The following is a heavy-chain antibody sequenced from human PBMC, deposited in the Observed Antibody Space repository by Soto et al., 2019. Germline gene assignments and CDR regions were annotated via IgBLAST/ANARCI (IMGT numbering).Heavy chain of an antibody. CDR1: GFTFSSYG. Sequence: GGSLRLSCAASGFTFSSYGMHWVRQAPGKGLEWVAVISYDGSNKYYADSVKGRFTISRDNSKNTLYLQMNSLRAEDTAVYYCAKQARITIFGVGRDAFDIWGQGTMVTVSS. D-gene: IGHD3-3*01. CDR3: AKQARITIFGVGRDAFDI. J-gene: IGHJ3*02. V-gene: IGHV3-30*18. CDR2: ISYDGSNK.